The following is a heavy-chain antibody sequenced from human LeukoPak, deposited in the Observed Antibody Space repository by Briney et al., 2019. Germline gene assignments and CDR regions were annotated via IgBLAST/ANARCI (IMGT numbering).Heavy chain of an antibody. J-gene: IGHJ5*02. D-gene: IGHD6-6*01. Sequence: SETLSLTCAVYGGSFSGYYWSWIRQPPGKGLEWIGEINHSGSTNYNPSLKSRVTISVDTSKNQFPLKLSSVTAADTAVYYCARRSIAARPRWFDPWGQGTLVTVSS. CDR2: INHSGST. V-gene: IGHV4-34*01. CDR3: ARRSIAARPRWFDP. CDR1: GGSFSGYY.